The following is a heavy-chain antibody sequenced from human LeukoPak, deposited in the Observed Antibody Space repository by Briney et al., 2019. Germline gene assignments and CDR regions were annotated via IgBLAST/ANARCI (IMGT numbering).Heavy chain of an antibody. Sequence: SQSLSLTCVISGDSVPSIIGGCHWIRQSPSRGLEWLGRTYYRSRWYTDYAIFVESRISIKSDTSKNQFSLQLNSVTPEDTAVYYCVKDLGPGRAFWFDPWGHGTLVTVSS. V-gene: IGHV6-1*01. CDR2: TYYRSRWYT. J-gene: IGHJ5*02. CDR1: GDSVPSIIGG. CDR3: VKDLGPGRAFWFDP. D-gene: IGHD3-10*01.